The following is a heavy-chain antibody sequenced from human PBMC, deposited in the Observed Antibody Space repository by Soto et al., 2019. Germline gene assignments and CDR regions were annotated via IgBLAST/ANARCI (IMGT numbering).Heavy chain of an antibody. CDR2: ISYDERNK. J-gene: IGHJ4*02. CDR3: AKDYSSGWYEALDY. D-gene: IGHD6-19*01. V-gene: IGHV3-30*18. CDR1: GFTFSTYG. Sequence: QVQLVESGGGVVQPGRSLRLSCAASGFTFSTYGMHWVRQAPGKGLEWVAAISYDERNKIYVDSVKGRFTISRDNSKNTLYLQINSLRAEDTAVDYCAKDYSSGWYEALDYWGQGTLVTVSS.